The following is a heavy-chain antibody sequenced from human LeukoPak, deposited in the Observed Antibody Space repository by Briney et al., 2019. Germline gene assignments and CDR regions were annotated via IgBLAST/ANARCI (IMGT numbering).Heavy chain of an antibody. J-gene: IGHJ3*02. D-gene: IGHD3-10*01. Sequence: SGGSLRLSCAGSGFFFSSYWMSWVRQAPGKGLEWVANIKRDGSEKSYVDSVKGRFTISRDNAKNSLYLQMNSLRAEDTAVYYCATWFGEDAFDIWGQGTMVTVSS. CDR2: IKRDGSEK. V-gene: IGHV3-7*01. CDR1: GFFFSSYW. CDR3: ATWFGEDAFDI.